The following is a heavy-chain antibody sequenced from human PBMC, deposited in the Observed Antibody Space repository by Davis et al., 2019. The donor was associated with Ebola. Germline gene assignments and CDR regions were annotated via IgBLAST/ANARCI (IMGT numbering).Heavy chain of an antibody. Sequence: PGGSLRLSCAASGFTFSSYSMNWVRQAPGKGLEWVSSISGSGDYIKYADSMKGRFTISRDNAKNSLHLQMNSLRAEDTAVYYCARDGSLTVAAGVYYYYGMDVWGQGTTVTVSS. J-gene: IGHJ6*02. CDR1: GFTFSSYS. CDR2: ISGSGDYI. CDR3: ARDGSLTVAAGVYYYYGMDV. V-gene: IGHV3-21*06. D-gene: IGHD6-19*01.